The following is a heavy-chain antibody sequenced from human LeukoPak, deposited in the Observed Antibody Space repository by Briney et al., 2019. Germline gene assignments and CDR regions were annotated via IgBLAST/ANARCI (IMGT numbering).Heavy chain of an antibody. V-gene: IGHV1-18*01. D-gene: IGHD3-22*01. CDR3: ARDVTPMIPGDAFDI. CDR2: ISANNGNT. Sequence: ASVKVSCKASGFIFTSYGITWVRQAPGQGLEWMGWISANNGNTNYVQKFQGRVTMTTDTSTTTAYMELRSLRSGDTAVYYCARDVTPMIPGDAFDIWGQGTMVTVSS. CDR1: GFIFTSYG. J-gene: IGHJ3*02.